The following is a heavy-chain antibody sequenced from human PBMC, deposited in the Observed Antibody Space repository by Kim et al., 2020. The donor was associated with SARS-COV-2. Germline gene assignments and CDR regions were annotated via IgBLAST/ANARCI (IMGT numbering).Heavy chain of an antibody. CDR2: ISWNSGSI. Sequence: GGSLRLSCAASGFTFDDYAMHWVRQAPGKGLEWVSGISWNSGSIGYADSVKGRFTISRDNAKNSLYLQMNSLRAEDTALYYCAKVAYSSSSSDYWGQGT. D-gene: IGHD6-6*01. CDR1: GFTFDDYA. V-gene: IGHV3-9*01. J-gene: IGHJ4*02. CDR3: AKVAYSSSSSDY.